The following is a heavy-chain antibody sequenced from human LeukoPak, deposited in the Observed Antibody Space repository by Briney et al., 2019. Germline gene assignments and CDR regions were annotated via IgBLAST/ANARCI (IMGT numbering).Heavy chain of an antibody. Sequence: GGSLRLSCAASGFTFSSYSMNWVRQAPGKGLEWVSSISSSSSYIYYADSVKGRFTISRDNAKNSLYLQMNSLRAEDTAVYYCARASPSKTYFDYWGQGTLVTVSS. J-gene: IGHJ4*02. CDR2: ISSSSSYI. CDR1: GFTFSSYS. D-gene: IGHD2-2*01. V-gene: IGHV3-21*01. CDR3: ARASPSKTYFDY.